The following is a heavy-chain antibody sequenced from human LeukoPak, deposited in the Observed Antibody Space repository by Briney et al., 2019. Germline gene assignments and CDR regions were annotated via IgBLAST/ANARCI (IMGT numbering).Heavy chain of an antibody. Sequence: GGSLRLSCAASGFTFSSYGMHWVRQAPGKGLEWVAVIWYDGSNKYYADSVKGRFTISRDNSKNTLYLQMNSLRAEDTAVYYCARDWVPCSGGSCKRGYYYYGMDVWGQGTTVTVSS. CDR1: GFTFSSYG. CDR3: ARDWVPCSGGSCKRGYYYYGMDV. V-gene: IGHV3-33*01. D-gene: IGHD2-15*01. J-gene: IGHJ6*02. CDR2: IWYDGSNK.